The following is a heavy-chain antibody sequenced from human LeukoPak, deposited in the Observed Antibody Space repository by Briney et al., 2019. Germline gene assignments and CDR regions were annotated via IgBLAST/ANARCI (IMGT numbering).Heavy chain of an antibody. CDR3: ARLSEGGPITGTTWSWGYYFYMDV. V-gene: IGHV3-7*01. J-gene: IGHJ6*03. Sequence: GGSLRLSCAASGFTFSNYWMSWVRQSPGKGLEWVANIKQDGSEKHYVDSVKGRFTISRDNAKNSLYLQMNSLRAEDTAVYYCARLSEGGPITGTTWSWGYYFYMDVWGKGTTVTVSS. CDR1: GFTFSNYW. CDR2: IKQDGSEK. D-gene: IGHD1-20*01.